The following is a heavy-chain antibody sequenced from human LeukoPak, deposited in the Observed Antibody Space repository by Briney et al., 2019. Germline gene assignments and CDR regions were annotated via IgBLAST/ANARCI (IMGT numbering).Heavy chain of an antibody. CDR2: IYYSGST. V-gene: IGHV4-39*01. D-gene: IGHD3-22*01. Sequence: PSETLSLTWTVSGGSISSSSYYWGWIRQPPGKGLEWIGSIYYSGSTYYNPSLKRRVTISVDTSKNQFSLKLSSVAAEDTAVYYCARLNPRYYYDSSGYYANDYWGQGTLVSVSS. J-gene: IGHJ4*02. CDR3: ARLNPRYYYDSSGYYANDY. CDR1: GGSISSSSYY.